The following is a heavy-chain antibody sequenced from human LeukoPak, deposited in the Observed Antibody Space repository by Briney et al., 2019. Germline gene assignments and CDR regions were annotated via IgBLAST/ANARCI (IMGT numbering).Heavy chain of an antibody. V-gene: IGHV4-34*01. CDR2: INHSGST. Sequence: SETLSLTCAVYGVSFSGYYWSWIRQPPGKGLEWIGEINHSGSTNYNPSLKSRVTISVDTSKNQFSLKLSSVTAADTAVYYCASQYYYGSGSYIHWGQGTLVTVSS. J-gene: IGHJ4*02. CDR1: GVSFSGYY. CDR3: ASQYYYGSGSYIH. D-gene: IGHD3-10*01.